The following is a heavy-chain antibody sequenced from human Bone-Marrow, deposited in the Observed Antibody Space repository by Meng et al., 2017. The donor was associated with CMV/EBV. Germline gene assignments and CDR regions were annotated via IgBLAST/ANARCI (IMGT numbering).Heavy chain of an antibody. CDR1: GFTFSSYS. Sequence: GESLKISCAASGFTFSSYSMNWVRQAPGKGLEWVSSISSSSSYIYYADSVKGRFTISRDNAKNSLYLQMNSLRAEDTAVYYCARDYGRLGELSSGKNYYYYGMAVWGQGPTVTGSS. CDR3: ARDYGRLGELSSGKNYYYYGMAV. V-gene: IGHV3-21*01. CDR2: ISSSSSYI. J-gene: IGHJ6*01. D-gene: IGHD3-16*02.